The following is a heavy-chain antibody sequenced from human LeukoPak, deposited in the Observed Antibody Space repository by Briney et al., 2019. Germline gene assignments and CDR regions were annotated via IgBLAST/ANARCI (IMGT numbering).Heavy chain of an antibody. CDR3: ASDSTIFGVDRYYYYYMDV. D-gene: IGHD3-3*01. CDR2: IIPIFGTA. J-gene: IGHJ6*03. V-gene: IGHV1-69*05. CDR1: GGTFSSYA. Sequence: SVKVSCKASGGTFSSYAISWVRQAPGQGLEWMGRIIPIFGTANYAQKFQGRVTITTDESTSTAYMELSSLRSEDTAVYYCASDSTIFGVDRYYYYYMDVWGKGTTVTVSS.